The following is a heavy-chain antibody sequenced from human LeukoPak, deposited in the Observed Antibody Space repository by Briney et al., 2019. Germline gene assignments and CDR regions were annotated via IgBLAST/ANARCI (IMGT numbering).Heavy chain of an antibody. V-gene: IGHV3-15*01. CDR1: GFTFSNAW. D-gene: IGHD3-22*01. J-gene: IGHJ5*02. Sequence: GGSLRLSCAASGFTFSNAWMSWVRQAPGKGLEWVGRIITITDGGTTDYAAPVKGRFTVSRDDSKNTLYLQMNSLKTEDTAVYYCTTDRHYYDSSGYYLFWFDPWGQGTLVTVSS. CDR3: TTDRHYYDSSGYYLFWFDP. CDR2: IITITDGGTT.